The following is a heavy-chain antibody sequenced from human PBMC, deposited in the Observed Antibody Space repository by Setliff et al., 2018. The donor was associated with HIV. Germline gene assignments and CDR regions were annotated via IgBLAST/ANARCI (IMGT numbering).Heavy chain of an antibody. D-gene: IGHD3-22*01. CDR1: GYTFTSYG. V-gene: IGHV1-18*01. J-gene: IGHJ4*02. CDR2: TSAYNGNT. CDR3: ARVWDYYDSSGFYYVFDY. Sequence: ASVKVSCKASGYTFTSYGISWVRQAPGQGLEWMGWTSAYNGNTNYAQKLQGRVTMTTDTSTSTAYMELRSLRSDDTAVYSCARVWDYYDSSGFYYVFDYWGQGTLVTVSS.